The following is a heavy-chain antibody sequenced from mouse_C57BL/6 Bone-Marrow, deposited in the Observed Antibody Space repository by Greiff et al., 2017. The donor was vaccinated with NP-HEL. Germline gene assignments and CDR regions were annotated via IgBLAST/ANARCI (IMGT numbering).Heavy chain of an antibody. V-gene: IGHV5-16*01. CDR1: RFTFSDYY. J-gene: IGHJ1*03. Sequence: EVKVVESEGGLVQPGSSMKLSCTASRFTFSDYYMAWVRQVPEKGLEWVANINYDGSSTYYLDSLKSRFIISRDNAKNILYLQMSSLKSEDTATYYCAREEVMGYDGWYFDVWGTGTTVTVSS. CDR3: AREEVMGYDGWYFDV. CDR2: INYDGSST. D-gene: IGHD2-3*01.